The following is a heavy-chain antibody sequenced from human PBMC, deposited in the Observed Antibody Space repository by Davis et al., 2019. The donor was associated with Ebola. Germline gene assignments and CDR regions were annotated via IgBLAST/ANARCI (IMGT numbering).Heavy chain of an antibody. D-gene: IGHD6-6*01. CDR1: GGSISSYY. CDR3: ARQSSSSWGDY. V-gene: IGHV4-59*08. CDR2: IYYSGSP. Sequence: SETLSLTCTVSGGSISSYYWSWIRQPPGKGLEWIGYIYYSGSPNYHPSLKSRVTISVDTSKNQFSLKLSSVTAADTAVYYCARQSSSSWGDYWGQGTLVTVSS. J-gene: IGHJ4*02.